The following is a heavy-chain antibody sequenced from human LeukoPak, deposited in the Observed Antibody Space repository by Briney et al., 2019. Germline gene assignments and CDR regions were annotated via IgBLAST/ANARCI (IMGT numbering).Heavy chain of an antibody. D-gene: IGHD2-2*01. CDR1: GFTFSSYA. V-gene: IGHV3-48*04. Sequence: GGSLRLSCAASGFTFSSYAMSWVRQAPGKGLEWVSAISSSSSTIYYADSVKGRFTISRDNAKNSLYLQMNSLRAEDTAVYYCERDGTEKYQLPYFDYWGQGTLVTVSS. CDR3: ERDGTEKYQLPYFDY. J-gene: IGHJ4*02. CDR2: ISSSSSTI.